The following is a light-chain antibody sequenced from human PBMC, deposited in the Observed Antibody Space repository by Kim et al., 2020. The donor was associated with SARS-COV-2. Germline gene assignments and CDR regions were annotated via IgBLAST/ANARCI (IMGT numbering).Light chain of an antibody. CDR2: DAS. V-gene: IGKV3-11*01. J-gene: IGKJ5*01. CDR3: QQYSNLIT. Sequence: SLSQGERAPLSCWASQSVSSCVAWYQQKPGQAPRLLVYDASNRATGIPARFSGSGSETDFTLTISSLEPEDFAVYYCQQYSNLITFGQGTRLEIK. CDR1: QSVSSC.